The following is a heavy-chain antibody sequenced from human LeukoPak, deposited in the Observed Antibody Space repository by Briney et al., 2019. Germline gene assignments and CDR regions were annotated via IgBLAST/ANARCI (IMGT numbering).Heavy chain of an antibody. CDR3: ARSSFDYGDYVFDY. CDR2: INPNSGGT. Sequence: ASVTVSCKASGYTFTGYYMHWVRQAPGQGLEWMGWINPNSGGTNYAQKFQGRVTMTRDTSISTAYMELSRLRSDDTAVYYCARSSFDYGDYVFDYWGQGTLVTVSS. CDR1: GYTFTGYY. J-gene: IGHJ4*02. V-gene: IGHV1-2*02. D-gene: IGHD4-17*01.